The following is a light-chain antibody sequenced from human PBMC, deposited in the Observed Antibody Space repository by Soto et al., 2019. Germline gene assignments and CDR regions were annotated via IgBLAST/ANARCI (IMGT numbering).Light chain of an antibody. V-gene: IGLV1-40*01. CDR1: SSNIGAGYD. CDR3: QSYDSSLSAPYV. Sequence: QAVVTQPPSVSGAPGQRVTISCTGSSSNIGAGYDVHWYQQLPGTAPKLLIYGNSNRPSGVPDRFSVSKSGTSASLAITGLQAEDEADYYCQSYDSSLSAPYVFGTGTQLTVL. J-gene: IGLJ1*01. CDR2: GNS.